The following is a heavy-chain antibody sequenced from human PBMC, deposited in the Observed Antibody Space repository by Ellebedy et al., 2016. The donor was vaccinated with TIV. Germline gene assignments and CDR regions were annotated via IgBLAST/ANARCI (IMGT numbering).Heavy chain of an antibody. CDR1: GYTFIDYH. Sequence: AASVKVSCKTSGYTFIDYHIHWVRQAPGQGLEWMGIINPAAGSTSYAQKFQDRVTMTRDTSTFTVYMELSSLRSEDTAIYYCARDYWGYLYYFDYWGQGTLVTVSS. CDR2: INPAAGST. CDR3: ARDYWGYLYYFDY. J-gene: IGHJ4*02. V-gene: IGHV1-46*01. D-gene: IGHD2-21*01.